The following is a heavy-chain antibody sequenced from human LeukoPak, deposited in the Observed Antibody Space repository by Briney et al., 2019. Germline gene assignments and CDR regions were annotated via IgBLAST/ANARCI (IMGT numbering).Heavy chain of an antibody. Sequence: SVKVSCKASGYTFTSYDINWVRQAPGQGLEWMGGIIPIFGTANYAQKFQGRVTITADKSTSTAYMELSSLRSEDTAVYYCARDGEPYYYGSGSYYRFDYWGQGTLVTVSS. J-gene: IGHJ4*02. CDR2: IIPIFGTA. V-gene: IGHV1-69*06. CDR3: ARDGEPYYYGSGSYYRFDY. CDR1: GYTFTSYD. D-gene: IGHD3-10*01.